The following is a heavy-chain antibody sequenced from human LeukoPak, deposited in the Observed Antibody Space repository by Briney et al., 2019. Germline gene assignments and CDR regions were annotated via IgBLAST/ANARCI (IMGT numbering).Heavy chain of an antibody. J-gene: IGHJ3*02. CDR3: ARLDSSGSYAFDI. Sequence: SETLSLTCTVSGGSISSYYWGWIRQPPGKGLEWIGSIYYSGSTYYNPSLKSRVTISVDTSKNQFSLKLSSVTAADTAVYYCARLDSSGSYAFDIWGQGTMVTVSS. V-gene: IGHV4-39*07. D-gene: IGHD3-22*01. CDR1: GGSISSYY. CDR2: IYYSGST.